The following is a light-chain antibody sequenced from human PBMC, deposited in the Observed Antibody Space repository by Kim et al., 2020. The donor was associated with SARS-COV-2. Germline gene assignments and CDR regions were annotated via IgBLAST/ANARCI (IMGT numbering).Light chain of an antibody. V-gene: IGLV1-40*01. J-gene: IGLJ2*01. CDR2: GNS. CDR1: SSNIGAGYD. CDR3: QSYDSSLSAYVV. Sequence: RVTISCTGSSSNIGAGYDVHWYQQLPGTAPNLLSYGNSNRPSGVPDRFSGSKSGTSASLAITGLQAEDEADYYCQSYDSSLSAYVVFGGGTQLTVL.